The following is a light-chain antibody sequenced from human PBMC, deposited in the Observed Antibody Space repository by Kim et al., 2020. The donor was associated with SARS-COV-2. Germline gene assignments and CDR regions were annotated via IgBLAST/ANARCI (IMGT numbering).Light chain of an antibody. CDR1: QSVGSNY. J-gene: IGKJ2*01. V-gene: IGKV3-20*01. Sequence: FVLTQSPGSLFLSPGERVTLSCRASQSVGSNYVAWYQQKPGQAPRLLIYWASTRATGIPDRFSGSGSGTDFTLTISGLEPEDSAVYYCHQYYSSPYTFGQGTKLEI. CDR3: HQYYSSPYT. CDR2: WAS.